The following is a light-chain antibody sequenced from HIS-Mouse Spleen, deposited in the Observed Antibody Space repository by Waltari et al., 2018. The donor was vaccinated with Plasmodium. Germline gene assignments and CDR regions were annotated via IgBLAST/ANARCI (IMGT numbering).Light chain of an antibody. Sequence: SYELTQPLSVSVALGPTARITCGGNNIGSKNVHWYQQKPGQAPVLVIYRDSNRPSGIPERFSGSNSGNTATLTISRAQAGDEADYYCQVWDSSTENVVFGGGTKLTVL. CDR1: NIGSKN. J-gene: IGLJ2*01. CDR2: RDS. V-gene: IGLV3-9*01. CDR3: QVWDSSTENVV.